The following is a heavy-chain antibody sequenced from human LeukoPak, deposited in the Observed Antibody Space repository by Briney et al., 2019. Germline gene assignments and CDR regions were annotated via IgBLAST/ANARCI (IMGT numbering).Heavy chain of an antibody. Sequence: SETLSLTCAVYGGSFSGYYWSWIRQPPGKGLEWIGYIYYSGSTNYNPSLKSRVTISVDTSKNEFSLKLSSVTAADTAVYYCASSVAGTFDYWGQGTLVTVSS. J-gene: IGHJ4*02. CDR2: IYYSGST. V-gene: IGHV4-59*12. CDR3: ASSVAGTFDY. CDR1: GGSFSGYY. D-gene: IGHD6-19*01.